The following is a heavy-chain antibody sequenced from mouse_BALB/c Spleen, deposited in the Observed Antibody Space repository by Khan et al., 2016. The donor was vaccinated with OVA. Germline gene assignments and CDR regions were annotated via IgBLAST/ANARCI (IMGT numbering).Heavy chain of an antibody. CDR1: GFTFSDYG. Sequence: DVKLVESGGGLVQPGGSRKLSCAASGFTFSDYGLAWVRQAPGKGPEWVPFISSLAYSIYYADTVTGRFTISRENAKNTLYLEMSSLRPEDTATSYWAKSWTMDYWGQGTSGTVSS. CDR2: ISSLAYSI. CDR3: AKSWTMDY. V-gene: IGHV5-15*02. J-gene: IGHJ4*01.